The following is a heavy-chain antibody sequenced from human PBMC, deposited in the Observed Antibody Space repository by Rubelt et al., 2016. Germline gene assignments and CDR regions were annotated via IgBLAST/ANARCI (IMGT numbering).Heavy chain of an antibody. CDR1: GFSLSTSGMC. V-gene: IGHV2-70*15. J-gene: IGHJ6*02. CDR3: ARILRPGYYDSSGGMDV. D-gene: IGHD3-22*01. Sequence: QVTLRESGPALVKPTQTLTLTCTFSGFSLSTSGMCVSWIRQPPGKALEWLARIDWDDDKYYSTSLKTRLTISKDTSTKQAVITKPNMDPMDPATYDWARILRPGYYDSSGGMDVWGQGTTVTVSS. CDR2: IDWDDDK.